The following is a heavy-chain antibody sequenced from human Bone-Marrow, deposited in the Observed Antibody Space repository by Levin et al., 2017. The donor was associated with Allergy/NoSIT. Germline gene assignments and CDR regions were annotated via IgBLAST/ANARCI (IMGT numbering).Heavy chain of an antibody. CDR1: GFTFSSYA. V-gene: IGHV3-23*01. D-gene: IGHD3-10*01. CDR3: AKLKDITMVQGVIPRDYYMDV. Sequence: GESLKISCAASGFTFSSYAMSWVRQAPGKGLEWVSAISGSGGSTYYADSVKGRFTISRDNSKNTLYLQMNSLRAEDTAVYYCAKLKDITMVQGVIPRDYYMDVWGKGTTVTVSS. CDR2: ISGSGGST. J-gene: IGHJ6*03.